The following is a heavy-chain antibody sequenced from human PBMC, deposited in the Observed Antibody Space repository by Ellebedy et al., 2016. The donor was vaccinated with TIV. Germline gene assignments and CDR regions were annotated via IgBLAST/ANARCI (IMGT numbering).Heavy chain of an antibody. J-gene: IGHJ4*02. V-gene: IGHV3-7*01. CDR3: ARENGYYFDY. D-gene: IGHD6-25*01. CDR2: MRQDGREE. Sequence: GESLKISCAASGFTLSTYWMNWVRQAPGKGLEWVASMRQDGREEYFVDSVKGRFPIARDNTKNSLYLQMNSLRAEDTAVYFCARENGYYFDYWGQGTLVIVSS. CDR1: GFTLSTYW.